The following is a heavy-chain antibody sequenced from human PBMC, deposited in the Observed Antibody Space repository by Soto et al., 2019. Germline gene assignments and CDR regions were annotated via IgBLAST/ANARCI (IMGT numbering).Heavy chain of an antibody. Sequence: QVQLVQSGAEVKKPGASVKVSCKASGYTFTSYDINWVRQATGQGLEWMGWMNPNSGNTGYAQKFQGRVTMTRNTSISKAYMELSSLRSEDTAVYYCARADPHIVVVPAAILKTNWGQGTLVTVSS. CDR2: MNPNSGNT. CDR3: ARADPHIVVVPAAILKTN. D-gene: IGHD2-2*01. J-gene: IGHJ4*02. V-gene: IGHV1-8*01. CDR1: GYTFTSYD.